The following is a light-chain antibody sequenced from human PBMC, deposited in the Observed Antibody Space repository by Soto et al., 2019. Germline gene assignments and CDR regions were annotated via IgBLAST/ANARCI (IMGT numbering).Light chain of an antibody. CDR2: EVT. Sequence: QSALTQPASVSGSPGQSITISCTGTSGDIGSYNRVSWYQQHPGKAPKLIIYEVTDRPSGVSNRFSGSKSGNTASLTISGLQAEDEAEYYCSSYTSGSTLDVFGTGTKVTVL. J-gene: IGLJ1*01. V-gene: IGLV2-14*01. CDR1: SGDIGSYNR. CDR3: SSYTSGSTLDV.